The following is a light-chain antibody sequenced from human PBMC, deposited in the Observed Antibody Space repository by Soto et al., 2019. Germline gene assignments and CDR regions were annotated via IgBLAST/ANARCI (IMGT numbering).Light chain of an antibody. CDR3: QQFSSYPLT. Sequence: EIVLTQSPATLSLSPGERATLSCRASQSVSSYLAWYQQKPGQAPRLLIYGASTRATGIPARFSGSGSGTEFTLTISRLEPEDFAVYYCQQFSSYPLTFGGGTKVDI. V-gene: IGKV3-11*01. CDR1: QSVSSY. CDR2: GAS. J-gene: IGKJ4*01.